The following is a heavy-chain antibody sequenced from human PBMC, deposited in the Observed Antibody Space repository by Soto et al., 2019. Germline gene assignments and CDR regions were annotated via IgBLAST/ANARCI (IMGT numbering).Heavy chain of an antibody. D-gene: IGHD3-3*01. CDR1: GHSFSAYY. CDR2: INPNSSET. CDR3: PRGLTRLLDWIPESYYYGMDV. V-gene: IGHV1-2*02. J-gene: IGHJ6*02. Sequence: QVQLVQSGAEVKKPGASVKVSCKPSGHSFSAYYMHWVRQAPGQGLEWMGWINPNSSETKYAQKFQGRVTMTRDRSIMTVYMELSSPRSDDTAVYYCPRGLTRLLDWIPESYYYGMDVLGQGTTVTVSS.